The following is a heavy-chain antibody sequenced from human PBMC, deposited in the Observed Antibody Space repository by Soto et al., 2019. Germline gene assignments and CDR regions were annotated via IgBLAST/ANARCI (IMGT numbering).Heavy chain of an antibody. CDR2: IDSNGGT. CDR1: DDSSSSYK. V-gene: IGHV4-59*08. Sequence: QVQLQESGPGLVKPSETLSLTCTVSDDSSSSYKWSWIRQPPGRRLEWIGYIDSNGGTSYNPSLQPRVTISIDTTTKQFSQRLSSVTAAAPDVYYCVRQGFGSLHGLVDVWGQGTTVTVSS. CDR3: VRQGFGSLHGLVDV. J-gene: IGHJ6*02. D-gene: IGHD3-10*01.